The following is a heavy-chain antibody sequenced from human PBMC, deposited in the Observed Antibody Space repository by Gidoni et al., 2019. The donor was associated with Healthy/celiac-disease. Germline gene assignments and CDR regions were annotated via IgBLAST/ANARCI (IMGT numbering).Heavy chain of an antibody. CDR2: IISNGCST. CDR3: ARGPNGSKGPFDY. J-gene: IGHJ4*02. V-gene: IGHV3-64*01. D-gene: IGHD3-10*01. CDR1: VFTFSSYA. Sequence: EVQLVESGGGLVQPGGSLRLSCAAYVFTFSSYAMHWVRQAPVKGLEDVTAIISNGCSTYYANSVKGRFTITRDNSKNTLYLQVGSLRAEDMAVYYCARGPNGSKGPFDYWGKGTMVTVSS.